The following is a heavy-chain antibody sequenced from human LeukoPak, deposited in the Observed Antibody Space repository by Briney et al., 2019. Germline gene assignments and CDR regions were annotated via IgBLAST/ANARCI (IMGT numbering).Heavy chain of an antibody. D-gene: IGHD3-10*01. Sequence: PGGSLRLSCAASGFTVNSNYMSWVRQAPGKGLEWVSVIYTGGSTFYADSVKGRFTISRDNSKNTLYFQMNSLRAEDTAVYYCARSPLVRGVIIKYFDYWGQGTLVTVSS. V-gene: IGHV3-53*01. CDR2: IYTGGST. CDR1: GFTVNSNY. CDR3: ARSPLVRGVIIKYFDY. J-gene: IGHJ4*02.